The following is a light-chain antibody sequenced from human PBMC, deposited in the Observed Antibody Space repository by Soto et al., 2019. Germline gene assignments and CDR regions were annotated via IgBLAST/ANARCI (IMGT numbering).Light chain of an antibody. CDR1: GRDIGAYDY. CDR2: GVN. CDR3: SSYAGNNILV. Sequence: QSALTQPASVSGSPGQSITISCTGSGRDIGAYDYVSWYQQHPGKAPKLLIYGVNNRPSGVSYRFSASKSAFTASLTVSGLQAEDEADYYCSSYAGNNILVFGGGTKLTVL. V-gene: IGLV2-14*01. J-gene: IGLJ2*01.